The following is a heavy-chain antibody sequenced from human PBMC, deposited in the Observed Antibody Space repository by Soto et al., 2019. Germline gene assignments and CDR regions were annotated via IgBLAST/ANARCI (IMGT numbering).Heavy chain of an antibody. CDR1: GFTFSSYG. J-gene: IGHJ4*02. CDR3: ATDRLPDYFDSTGLEH. V-gene: IGHV3-30*03. D-gene: IGHD3-22*01. CDR2: LSFDGHHK. Sequence: QVQLVESGGGVVQPGRSLRLSCTASGFTFSSYGMHWIRQAPGKGLEWVAVLSFDGHHKYFADSVKGRFTISRDNSKNSMYLQMNSLRAEDTAVYYCATDRLPDYFDSTGLEHWGQGTLVTVSS.